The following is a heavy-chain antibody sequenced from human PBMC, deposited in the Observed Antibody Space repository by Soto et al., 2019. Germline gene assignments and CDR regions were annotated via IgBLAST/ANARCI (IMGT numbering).Heavy chain of an antibody. V-gene: IGHV3-7*03. CDR3: TTLSSTWPTGGDF. J-gene: IGHJ4*02. CDR2: IKQDGSEE. Sequence: EVQLVESGGGLVQPGGSLRLSCVASGFIFSNHWLSWVRQAPGKGLECVANIKQDGSEEYYVDSVKGRFTISRDNAKNSLFLQMNSLRAGDTAVNYCTTLSSTWPTGGDFWGQGALVTVSS. CDR1: GFIFSNHW. D-gene: IGHD6-13*01.